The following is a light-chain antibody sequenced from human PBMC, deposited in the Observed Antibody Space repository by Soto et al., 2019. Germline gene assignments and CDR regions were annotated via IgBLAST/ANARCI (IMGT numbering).Light chain of an antibody. CDR3: QVWDSSGDHPNWV. J-gene: IGLJ1*01. CDR1: NIGSKS. Sequence: SYELTQPPSVSVAPGKTARITCGGNNIGSKSVHWYQQKPGQAPVLVIYYDSDRPSGIPERFSGSNSGNTATLTISRVEAGDEADYYCQVWDSSGDHPNWVFGTGTKLTVL. V-gene: IGLV3-21*04. CDR2: YDS.